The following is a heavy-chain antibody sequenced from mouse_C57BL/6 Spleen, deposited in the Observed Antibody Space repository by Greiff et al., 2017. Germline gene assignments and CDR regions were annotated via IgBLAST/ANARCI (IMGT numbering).Heavy chain of an antibody. D-gene: IGHD1-1*01. V-gene: IGHV2-2*01. Sequence: QVQLQQSGPGLVQPSQSLSITCTVSGFSLTSYGVHWVRQSPGKGLEWLGVIWSGGSTDYNAAFISSLSISKDNSTSQVFFKRNSLQADDTAIYYCARNPYDGRSYGGWFAYWGQGTLVTVSA. CDR3: ARNPYDGRSYGGWFAY. CDR1: GFSLTSYG. J-gene: IGHJ3*01. CDR2: IWSGGST.